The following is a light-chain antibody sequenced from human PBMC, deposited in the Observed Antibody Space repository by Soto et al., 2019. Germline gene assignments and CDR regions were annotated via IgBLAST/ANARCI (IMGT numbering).Light chain of an antibody. CDR3: SSFAPSYRVI. CDR1: SSVIGSYNA. J-gene: IGLJ2*01. CDR2: DVF. Sequence: QSALTQPRSVSGSPGHSVTISCFGTSSVIGSYNAVSWYQQHPGKAPKLIIFDVFERPSGVPDRFSGSKSGNSASLTISGLQAEDESDYYCSSFAPSYRVIFGGGTKVTVL. V-gene: IGLV2-11*01.